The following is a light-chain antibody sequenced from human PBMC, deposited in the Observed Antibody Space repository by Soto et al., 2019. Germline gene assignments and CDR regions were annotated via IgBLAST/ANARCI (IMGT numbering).Light chain of an antibody. CDR3: QAWDSSTDGV. J-gene: IGLJ2*01. CDR2: QDS. Sequence: SYELTQPPSVSVSPGQTASITCSGDKLGDKYACWYQQKPGQSPVLVIYQDSKRPSGIPERFSGSNSGNTATLTISGTQAMDDADYYSQAWDSSTDGVFGGGTKL. V-gene: IGLV3-1*01. CDR1: KLGDKY.